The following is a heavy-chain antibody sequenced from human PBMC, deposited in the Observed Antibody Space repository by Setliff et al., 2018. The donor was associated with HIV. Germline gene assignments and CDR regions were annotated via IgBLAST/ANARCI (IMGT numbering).Heavy chain of an antibody. CDR3: ARLGTYCSGGDCYSDHYFDY. CDR1: GYSFTDNW. CDR2: IFPDDSDT. Sequence: GASLKISCKVSGYSFTDNWIGWVRQMPGKGLEWMGIIFPDDSDTTYSPSFQGQVTISVDKSITTAYLQWGSLKASDTAIYYCARLGTYCSGGDCYSDHYFDYWGQGTPVTVSS. J-gene: IGHJ4*02. D-gene: IGHD2-21*02. V-gene: IGHV5-51*01.